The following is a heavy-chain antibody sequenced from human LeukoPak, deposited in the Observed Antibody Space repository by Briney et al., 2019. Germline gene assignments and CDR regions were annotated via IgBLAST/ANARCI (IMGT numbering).Heavy chain of an antibody. CDR1: GFTFSSYG. Sequence: GGSLRLSCAASGFTFSSYGMHWVRQAPGKGLEWVSAISGSGGSTYYADSVKGRFTISRDNSKNTLYLQMNSLRAEDTAVYYCAKRAYYYDSSGYLDAFDIWGQGTMVTVSS. CDR3: AKRAYYYDSSGYLDAFDI. D-gene: IGHD3-22*01. CDR2: ISGSGGST. V-gene: IGHV3-23*01. J-gene: IGHJ3*02.